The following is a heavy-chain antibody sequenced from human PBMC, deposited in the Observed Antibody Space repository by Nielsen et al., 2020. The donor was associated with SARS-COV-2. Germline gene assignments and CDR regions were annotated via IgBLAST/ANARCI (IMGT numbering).Heavy chain of an antibody. CDR2: IGGRGVHT. V-gene: IGHV3-23*01. J-gene: IGHJ2*01. D-gene: IGHD2-15*01. CDR1: GFPFSDFT. Sequence: GEYLKISCAASGFPFSDFTMHWVRQAPGKGLGWVTLIGGRGVHTYYADSVKGRFTISRDNPKNTLYLEMSSLRAEDTAIYYCARDAYCSGGSCDWYFDLWGRGTLVTVSS. CDR3: ARDAYCSGGSCDWYFDL.